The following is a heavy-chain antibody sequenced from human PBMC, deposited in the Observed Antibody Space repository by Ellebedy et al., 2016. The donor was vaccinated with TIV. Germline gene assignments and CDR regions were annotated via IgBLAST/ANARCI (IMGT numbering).Heavy chain of an antibody. Sequence: GESLKISCAASGFTFPSYWMNWVRQAPGKGLEWVANIAQDGSEKNYVDSVKGRFTISRDNAKNSLYLQMNSLRVEDTAIYYCVRAQYGYNSFDYWGQGTLVTVSS. J-gene: IGHJ4*02. CDR3: VRAQYGYNSFDY. CDR2: IAQDGSEK. D-gene: IGHD5-24*01. CDR1: GFTFPSYW. V-gene: IGHV3-7*01.